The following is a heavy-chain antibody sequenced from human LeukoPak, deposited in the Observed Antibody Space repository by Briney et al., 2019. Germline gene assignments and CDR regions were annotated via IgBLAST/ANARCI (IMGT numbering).Heavy chain of an antibody. CDR3: ARRVPSQVITDYFDY. D-gene: IGHD3-16*01. CDR2: IDSSTRTI. Sequence: GGSLRLSCTGSGFTFSNAWMTWVRQAPGKGLGWVSFIDSSTRTIFYADSVKGRFTISRDNAKNSLFLQMNSLRAEDTAVYYCARRVPSQVITDYFDYWGQGALVTVSS. V-gene: IGHV3-48*04. CDR1: GFTFSNAW. J-gene: IGHJ4*02.